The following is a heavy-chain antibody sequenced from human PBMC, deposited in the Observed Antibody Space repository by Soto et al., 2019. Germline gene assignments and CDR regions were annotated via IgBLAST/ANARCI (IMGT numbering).Heavy chain of an antibody. CDR1: GGSFSSYY. Sequence: QVKLQQWGAGLLKPSETLSLTCAVYGGSFSSYYWSWIRQPPGKGLGGIGEITHSGSTNYDPSLKSRVTISIDTSKNQVSLTLSSVTAADTAVYYCARGEPRFMEWLLLSEYFDPWGQGTLVTVSS. V-gene: IGHV4-34*01. J-gene: IGHJ5*02. CDR3: ARGEPRFMEWLLLSEYFDP. D-gene: IGHD3-3*01. CDR2: ITHSGST.